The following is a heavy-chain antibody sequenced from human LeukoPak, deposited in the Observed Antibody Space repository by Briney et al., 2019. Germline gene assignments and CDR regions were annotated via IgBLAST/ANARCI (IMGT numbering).Heavy chain of an antibody. J-gene: IGHJ4*02. CDR1: GGSISSSSYY. Sequence: SETLSLTCTVSGGSISSSSYYWGWISQPPGKGLEWIGSIYYSGSTYYNPSLKSRVTISVDTSKNQFSLKLSSVTAADTAVYYCARVTIKRYCSGGSCYWNYWGQGTLVTVSS. CDR2: IYYSGST. CDR3: ARVTIKRYCSGGSCYWNY. V-gene: IGHV4-39*07. D-gene: IGHD2-15*01.